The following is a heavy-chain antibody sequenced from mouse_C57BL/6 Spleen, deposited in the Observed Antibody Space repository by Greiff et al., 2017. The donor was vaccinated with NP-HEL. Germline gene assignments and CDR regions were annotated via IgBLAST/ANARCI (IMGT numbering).Heavy chain of an antibody. V-gene: IGHV1-61*01. CDR2: IYPSDSET. CDR1: GYTFTSYW. J-gene: IGHJ2*01. Sequence: QVHVKQPGAELVRPGSSVKLSCKASGYTFTSYWMDWVKPRPGQGLEWIGNIYPSDSETHYNQKFKDKATLTVDKSSSTAYMQLSSLTSEDSAVYYCARNDYERGVDYWGQGTTLTVSS. D-gene: IGHD2-4*01. CDR3: ARNDYERGVDY.